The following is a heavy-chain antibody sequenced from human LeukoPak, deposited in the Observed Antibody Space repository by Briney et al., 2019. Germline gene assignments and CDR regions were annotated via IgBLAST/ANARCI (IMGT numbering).Heavy chain of an antibody. Sequence: SETLSLTCTVSGDSISRYYWSWIRQPPEKGLEWIAFIYHSGSTNYNPSLKSRVTMSVDTSKNQFSLKLNSVTAADTAVYYCARGSDTWYAFDIWGQGTMVTVSS. D-gene: IGHD2-8*02. J-gene: IGHJ3*02. V-gene: IGHV4-59*12. CDR3: ARGSDTWYAFDI. CDR2: IYHSGST. CDR1: GDSISRYY.